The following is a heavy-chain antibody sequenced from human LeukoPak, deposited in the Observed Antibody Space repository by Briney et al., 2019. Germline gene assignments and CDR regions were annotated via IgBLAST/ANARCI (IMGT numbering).Heavy chain of an antibody. CDR2: ISGSGSST. J-gene: IGHJ4*02. CDR1: GCTFSCYA. V-gene: IGHV3-23*01. Sequence: HAGGSLRLSCAASGCTFSCYAMRLVRLAPGKGLEWVSGISGSGSSTNYADSVNGRFTISRENSKNTLYLRMNHLSSDDTAEYCCARDGRRVITSGWYYFDGWGQGTLVTVSS. D-gene: IGHD6-19*01. CDR3: ARDGRRVITSGWYYFDG.